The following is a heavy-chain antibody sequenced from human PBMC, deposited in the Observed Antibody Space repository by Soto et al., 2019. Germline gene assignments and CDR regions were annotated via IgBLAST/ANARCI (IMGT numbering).Heavy chain of an antibody. CDR1: GFTFDDYA. J-gene: IGHJ6*02. D-gene: IGHD3-3*01. V-gene: IGHV3-43D*04. CDR2: ISWDGGST. CDR3: AKDMEGPSYYGMDV. Sequence: PGGSLRLSCAASGFTFDDYAMHWVRQAPGKGLEWVSLISWDGGSTYYADSVKGRFTISRDNSKNSLYLQMNSLRAEDTALYYCAKDMEGPSYYGMDVWGQGTTVTVSS.